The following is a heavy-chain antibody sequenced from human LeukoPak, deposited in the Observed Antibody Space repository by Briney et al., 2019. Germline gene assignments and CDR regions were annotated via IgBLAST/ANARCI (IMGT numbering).Heavy chain of an antibody. V-gene: IGHV3-23*01. D-gene: IGHD3-9*01. Sequence: GGTLRLSCAASGFTFSSYGMSWVRQAPGKGLEWVSVISGSGGSTYYADSVKGRFTISRDNSKNTLYLQMNSLRAEDTAVYYCAKGSENDILTGGGILYYFDYWGQGTLVTVSS. CDR2: ISGSGGST. CDR3: AKGSENDILTGGGILYYFDY. CDR1: GFTFSSYG. J-gene: IGHJ4*02.